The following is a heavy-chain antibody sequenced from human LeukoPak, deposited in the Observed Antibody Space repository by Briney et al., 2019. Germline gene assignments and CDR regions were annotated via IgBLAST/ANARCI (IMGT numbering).Heavy chain of an antibody. CDR1: GYTFTTYA. D-gene: IGHD6-19*01. J-gene: IGHJ4*02. CDR2: ISAYNDNT. CDR3: ARVRAVAGLRLDY. V-gene: IGHV1-18*01. Sequence: ASVKVSCKASGYTFTTYAISWVRQAPGRGLEWMGWISAYNDNTKYEQKLQGRVTMTTDTSTSTAYMELRSLRSDDTAVYYCARVRAVAGLRLDYWGQGTLVTVSS.